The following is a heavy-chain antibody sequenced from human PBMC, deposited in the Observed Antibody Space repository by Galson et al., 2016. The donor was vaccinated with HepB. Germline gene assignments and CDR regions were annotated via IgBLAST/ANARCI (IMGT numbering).Heavy chain of an antibody. CDR2: IWYDGSKE. CDR3: ARGRSSAGYYGLDV. V-gene: IGHV3-33*02. D-gene: IGHD6-25*01. J-gene: IGHJ6*02. Sequence: SLRLSCATSGFTFNNYGFHWVRQAPGKGLEWVAVIWYDGSKEFYADYAKGRFTISRDDSKNTLFLQMNSLRGEDTALYYCARGRSSAGYYGLDVWGQGTAVTLSS. CDR1: GFTFNNYG.